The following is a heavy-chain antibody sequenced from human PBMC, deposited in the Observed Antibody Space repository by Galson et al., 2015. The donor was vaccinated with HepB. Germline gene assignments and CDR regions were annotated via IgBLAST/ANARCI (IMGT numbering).Heavy chain of an antibody. CDR2: IIPILGIA. J-gene: IGHJ4*02. Sequence: VKVSCKASGGTFSSYAISWVRQAPGQGLEWMGRIIPILGIANYAQKFQGRVTITADKSTGTAYMELSSLKSEDTAVYYCARLGVVVPAAMLDYWGQGTLVTVSS. D-gene: IGHD2-2*01. CDR3: ARLGVVVPAAMLDY. V-gene: IGHV1-69*10. CDR1: GGTFSSYA.